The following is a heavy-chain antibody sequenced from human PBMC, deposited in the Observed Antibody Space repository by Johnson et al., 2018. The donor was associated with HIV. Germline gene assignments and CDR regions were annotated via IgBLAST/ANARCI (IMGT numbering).Heavy chain of an antibody. CDR3: AREDQNWNYDHAFDI. V-gene: IGHV3-30*03. D-gene: IGHD1-7*01. Sequence: QVQLVESGGGLVQPGRSLRVSCAASGFTFDDYGMSWVRQAPGKGLEWVAVISYDGSNKYYADSVKGRFTISRDNSKNTLYLQMNSLRAEDTAVYYCAREDQNWNYDHAFDIWGQGTMVTVSS. J-gene: IGHJ3*02. CDR1: GFTFDDYG. CDR2: ISYDGSNK.